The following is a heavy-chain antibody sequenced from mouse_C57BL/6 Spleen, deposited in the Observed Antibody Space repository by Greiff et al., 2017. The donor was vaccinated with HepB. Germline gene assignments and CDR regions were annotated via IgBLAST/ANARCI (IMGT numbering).Heavy chain of an antibody. CDR2: IDPSDSYT. V-gene: IGHV1-69*01. Sequence: VQLQQPGAELVMPGASVKLSCKASGYTFTSYWMHWVKQRPGQGLEWIGEIDPSDSYTNYNQKFKGKSTLTVDKSSSTAYMQLSSLTSEDSAVYYCARSDGYAHWGQGTTLTVSS. D-gene: IGHD2-2*01. CDR1: GYTFTSYW. J-gene: IGHJ2*01. CDR3: ARSDGYAH.